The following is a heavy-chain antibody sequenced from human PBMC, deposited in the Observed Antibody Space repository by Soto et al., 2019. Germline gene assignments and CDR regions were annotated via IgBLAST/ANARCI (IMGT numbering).Heavy chain of an antibody. V-gene: IGHV3-48*02. CDR3: ARPEYSSSSYGMDV. CDR2: ISSSSSTI. CDR1: GFTFISYA. D-gene: IGHD6-6*01. J-gene: IGHJ6*02. Sequence: PGGSLRLSCAASGFTFISYAMHWVRQAPGKGLEWVSYISSSSSTIYYADSVKGRFTISRDNAKNSLYLQMNSLRDEDTAVYYCARPEYSSSSYGMDVWGQGTTVTVSS.